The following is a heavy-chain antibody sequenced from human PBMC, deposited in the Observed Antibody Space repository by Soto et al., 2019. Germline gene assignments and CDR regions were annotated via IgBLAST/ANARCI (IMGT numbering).Heavy chain of an antibody. CDR3: ARSRPLDFGDYGDFDY. D-gene: IGHD4-17*01. CDR2: IHHTGTT. J-gene: IGHJ4*02. CDR1: EYSITSHSYY. Sequence: SETLSLTCTVTEYSITSHSYYWGWIRQSPGREMQWIGTIHHTGTTSYNPSLQSRATIAIDSSKNQMFLKLISVTAADTALYFCARSRPLDFGDYGDFDYWGQGTLVTVSS. V-gene: IGHV4-39*01.